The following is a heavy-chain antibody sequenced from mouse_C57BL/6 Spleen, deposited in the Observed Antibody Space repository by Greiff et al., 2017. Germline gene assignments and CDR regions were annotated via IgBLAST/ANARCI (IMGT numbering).Heavy chain of an antibody. Sequence: LVESGAELVKPGASVKMSCKASGYTFTSYWITWVKQRPGQGLEWIGDIYPGSGSTNYNEKFKSKATLTVDTSSSTAYMQLSSLTSEDSAVYYCARESSGYVGAYWGQGTLVTVSA. CDR3: ARESSGYVGAY. CDR1: GYTFTSYW. J-gene: IGHJ3*01. CDR2: IYPGSGST. V-gene: IGHV1-55*01. D-gene: IGHD3-2*02.